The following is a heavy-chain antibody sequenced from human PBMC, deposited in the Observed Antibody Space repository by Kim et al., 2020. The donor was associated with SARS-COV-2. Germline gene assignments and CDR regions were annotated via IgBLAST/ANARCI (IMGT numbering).Heavy chain of an antibody. CDR2: INHSGST. J-gene: IGHJ4*02. D-gene: IGHD1-7*01. CDR3: ARGVGTTCSCDY. CDR1: GGSFSGYY. V-gene: IGHV4-34*01. Sequence: SETLSLTCAVYGGSFSGYYWSWIRQPPGKGLEWIGEINHSGSTNYNPSLKSRVTISVDTSKNQFSLKLSSVTAADTAVYYCARGVGTTCSCDYWGQGTLVTVSS.